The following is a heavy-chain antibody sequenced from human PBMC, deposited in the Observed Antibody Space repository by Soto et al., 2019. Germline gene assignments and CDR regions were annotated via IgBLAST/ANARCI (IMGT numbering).Heavy chain of an antibody. Sequence: GSLRLSCAASGFTFSSYDMHWVRQAPGKGLEWVAVISYDGSNKYYADSVKGRFTISRDNSKNTLYLQMNSLRAEDTAVYYCAKDRRITIFGVVEGGYYYGMDVWGQGTTVTVSS. D-gene: IGHD3-3*01. J-gene: IGHJ6*02. CDR2: ISYDGSNK. CDR1: GFTFSSYD. V-gene: IGHV3-30*18. CDR3: AKDRRITIFGVVEGGYYYGMDV.